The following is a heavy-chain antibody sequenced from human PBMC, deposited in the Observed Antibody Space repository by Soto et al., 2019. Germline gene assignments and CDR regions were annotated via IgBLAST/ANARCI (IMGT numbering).Heavy chain of an antibody. CDR2: ISPYNGHT. CDR1: GYIFNGYG. J-gene: IGHJ6*02. D-gene: IGHD3-3*01. V-gene: IGHV1-18*04. Sequence: QIPLVQSGGEVKKPGASVNLSCKASGYIFNGYGISWVRQAPGQGLEWMGWISPYNGHTEYSQSLQGRLTVTADTPTTTVYVELGSLRSDDTAVYYCARGGSGYHTGRGFAGAMDVWGQGTTVTVSS. CDR3: ARGGSGYHTGRGFAGAMDV.